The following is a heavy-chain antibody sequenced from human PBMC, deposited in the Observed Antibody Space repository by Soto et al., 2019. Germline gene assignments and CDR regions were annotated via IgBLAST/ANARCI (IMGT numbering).Heavy chain of an antibody. CDR3: ARDGGTYLTRYFDS. D-gene: IGHD3-10*01. CDR1: GDSISGYS. Sequence: SETLSLTCTVSGDSISGYSWSWIRQPPGKGLEWIGYLSYSESTTSTPSLKSRVTISVDTSKNQFSLELSSVTAAGTAVYFCARDGGTYLTRYFDSWGQGALVTVSS. CDR2: LSYSEST. V-gene: IGHV4-59*01. J-gene: IGHJ4*02.